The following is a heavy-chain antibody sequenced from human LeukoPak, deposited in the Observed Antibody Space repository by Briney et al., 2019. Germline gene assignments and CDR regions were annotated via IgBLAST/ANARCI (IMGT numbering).Heavy chain of an antibody. Sequence: GGSLRLSCVASGFTFSSYAMSWVRQAPGKGLEWVSTISGGGGSTYYADSVKGRFTFSRDNSKNTVYLQMNSLGAEDTAVYYCAKDLITIFAVFDYWGQGTLVTVSS. J-gene: IGHJ4*02. CDR3: AKDLITIFAVFDY. CDR1: GFTFSSYA. CDR2: ISGGGGST. D-gene: IGHD3-3*01. V-gene: IGHV3-23*01.